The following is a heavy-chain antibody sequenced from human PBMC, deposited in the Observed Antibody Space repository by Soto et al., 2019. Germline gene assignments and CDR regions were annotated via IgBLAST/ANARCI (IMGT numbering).Heavy chain of an antibody. D-gene: IGHD3-3*01. CDR2: IYPGDSDT. V-gene: IGHV5-51*01. CDR1: GYTFTSYW. CDR3: ARRLFGVVNDYYYYGMDV. Sequence: GESLKISCKGSGYTFTSYWIAWVRQVPGKGLEYMGIIYPGDSDTRYSPSFQGQVTISVDKSISTAYLQWSSLKASDTAIYYCARRLFGVVNDYYYYGMDVWGQGTTVTAP. J-gene: IGHJ6*02.